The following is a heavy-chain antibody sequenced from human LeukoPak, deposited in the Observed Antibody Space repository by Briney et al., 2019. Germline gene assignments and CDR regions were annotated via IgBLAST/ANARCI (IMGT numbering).Heavy chain of an antibody. CDR3: AKDHSGYYVYYFDY. CDR2: ISSSGSTI. V-gene: IGHV3-11*04. J-gene: IGHJ4*02. Sequence: GGSLRLSCAASGFTFSDYYMSWIRQAPGKGLEWVSYISSSGSTIYYADSVKGRFTISRDNSKNTLYLQINSLRAEDTAVYYCAKDHSGYYVYYFDYWGQGTLVTVSS. D-gene: IGHD3-22*01. CDR1: GFTFSDYY.